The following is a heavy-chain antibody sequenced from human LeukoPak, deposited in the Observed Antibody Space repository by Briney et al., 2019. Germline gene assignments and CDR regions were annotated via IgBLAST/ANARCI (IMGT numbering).Heavy chain of an antibody. Sequence: PGGSLRLSCAASGFTFSNAWMSWVRQAPGKGLEWVGRIKTKTDGGTTAFAAPVKGRFTMSRDDSKNTLYLQSNSLKTEDTAMYYCTTGGLWYSGRVFWGQGTLVTVP. CDR3: TTGGLWYSGRVF. CDR1: GFTFSNAW. J-gene: IGHJ4*02. CDR2: IKTKTDGGTT. V-gene: IGHV3-15*01. D-gene: IGHD3-10*01.